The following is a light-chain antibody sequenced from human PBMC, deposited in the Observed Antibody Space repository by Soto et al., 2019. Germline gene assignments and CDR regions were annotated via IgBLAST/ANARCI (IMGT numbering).Light chain of an antibody. CDR2: EVS. CDR3: SSYTSSSTL. J-gene: IGLJ1*01. Sequence: QSALTQPASVSGSPGQSITISCTGTSSDVGAYNYVSWYQQHPGKAPKLMIYEVSNRPSGVSNRFSGSKSGNTASLAISGLQAEDDADYYCSSYTSSSTLFGTGTKLTVL. V-gene: IGLV2-14*01. CDR1: SSDVGAYNY.